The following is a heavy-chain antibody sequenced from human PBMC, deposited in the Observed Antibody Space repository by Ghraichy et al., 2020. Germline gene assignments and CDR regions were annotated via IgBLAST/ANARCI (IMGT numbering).Heavy chain of an antibody. CDR2: LSSKGHFL. CDR1: GFTFSSYS. J-gene: IGHJ4*02. Sequence: GGSLRLSCAASGFTFSSYSMHWVRQAPGKRLEWVSSLSSKGHFLYYADSVNGRFTISRDNAKNSLYLQLNSLTAEDSAVYYCARERLYFYDGSGHYYFDCWGQGTLVTVSS. D-gene: IGHD3-22*01. V-gene: IGHV3-21*01. CDR3: ARERLYFYDGSGHYYFDC.